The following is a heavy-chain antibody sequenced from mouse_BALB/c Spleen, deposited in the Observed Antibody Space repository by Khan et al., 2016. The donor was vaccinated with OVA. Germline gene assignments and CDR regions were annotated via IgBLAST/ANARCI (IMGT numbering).Heavy chain of an antibody. V-gene: IGHV3-2*02. D-gene: IGHD2-4*01. CDR3: ASSYDYEGGTMDY. CDR2: ISYSGST. CDR1: GYSITSDYA. Sequence: EVQLQESGPGLVKPSQSLSLTCTVTGYSITSDYAWNWIRQFPGNKLEWTGYISYSGSTSYNPSLKSRISITRDTSKNQFFLQLNSVTTEDTATYYCASSYDYEGGTMDYWGQGTSVTVSS. J-gene: IGHJ4*01.